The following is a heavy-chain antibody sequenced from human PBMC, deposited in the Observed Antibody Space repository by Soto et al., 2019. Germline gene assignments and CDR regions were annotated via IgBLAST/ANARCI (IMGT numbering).Heavy chain of an antibody. CDR2: IIPIFGTA. CDR3: ARDPPMTTVTATNEFDY. CDR1: GRTFSSYA. V-gene: IGHV1-69*12. D-gene: IGHD4-17*01. Sequence: QVQLVQSGAEVKKPGSSVKVSCKASGRTFSSYAISWVRQAPGQGLEWMGGIIPIFGTANYAQKFQGRVTITADESTSTAYMELSSLRSEDTAVYYCARDPPMTTVTATNEFDYWGQGTLVTVSS. J-gene: IGHJ4*02.